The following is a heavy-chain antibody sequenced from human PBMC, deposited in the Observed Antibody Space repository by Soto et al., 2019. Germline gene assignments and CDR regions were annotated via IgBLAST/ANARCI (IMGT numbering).Heavy chain of an antibody. CDR3: AKDPITMIVVVPDNWFDP. D-gene: IGHD3-22*01. CDR2: ISGSGGST. Sequence: GGSLRLSCAASGFTFSSYAMSWVRQAPGKGLEWVSAISGSGGSTYYADSVKGRFTISRDNSKNTLYLQMNSLRAEDTAVYYCAKDPITMIVVVPDNWFDPWGQGTLVTVSS. V-gene: IGHV3-23*01. J-gene: IGHJ5*02. CDR1: GFTFSSYA.